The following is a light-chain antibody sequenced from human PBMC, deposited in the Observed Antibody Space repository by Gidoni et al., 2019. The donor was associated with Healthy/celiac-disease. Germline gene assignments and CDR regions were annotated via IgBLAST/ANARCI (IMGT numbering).Light chain of an antibody. CDR2: GAS. CDR3: QQYNNWPLLT. Sequence: IVMTQSPATLSVSPGERATLSCRASQSVSSNLAWYQQKPGQAPRLLIYGASTRATGIPARFSGSGSGTECTLTISSLQSEDFAVYYCQQYNNWPLLTFGGGTKVEIK. V-gene: IGKV3D-15*01. J-gene: IGKJ4*01. CDR1: QSVSSN.